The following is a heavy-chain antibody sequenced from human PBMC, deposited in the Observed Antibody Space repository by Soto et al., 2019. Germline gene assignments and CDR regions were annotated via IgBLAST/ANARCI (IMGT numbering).Heavy chain of an antibody. J-gene: IGHJ6*02. Sequence: SETLSLTCAVYGGSFSGYYWSWIRQPPGKGLEWIGEINHSGSTNYNPSLRSRVTISVDTSKNQFSLKLSSVTAADTAVYYCARFKNRGGDYSTYYYYGMDVWGQGTTVTVSS. D-gene: IGHD2-21*02. CDR3: ARFKNRGGDYSTYYYYGMDV. CDR1: GGSFSGYY. V-gene: IGHV4-34*01. CDR2: INHSGST.